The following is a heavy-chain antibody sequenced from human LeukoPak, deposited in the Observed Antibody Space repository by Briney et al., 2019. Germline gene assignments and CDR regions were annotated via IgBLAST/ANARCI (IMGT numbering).Heavy chain of an antibody. D-gene: IGHD2-21*02. V-gene: IGHV4-31*03. CDR2: IYYSGST. Sequence: SETLSLTCTVSGGSISSGGYYWSWIRQHPGKGLEWIGYIYYSGSTYYNPSLKSRVTISVDTSKNQFSLKLSSVTAADTAVYYCARSVVVTAHQHYYYYGMDVWGQGTTVTVSS. CDR3: ARSVVVTAHQHYYYYGMDV. CDR1: GGSISSGGYY. J-gene: IGHJ6*02.